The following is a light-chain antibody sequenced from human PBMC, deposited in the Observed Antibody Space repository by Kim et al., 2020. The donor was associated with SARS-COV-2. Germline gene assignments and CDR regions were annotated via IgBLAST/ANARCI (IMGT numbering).Light chain of an antibody. CDR2: DAS. V-gene: IGKV3-15*01. CDR3: HQYNKWPPT. Sequence: VSPGQRATVSCRASQTISNNLAWYQQKPGQTLRLVIYDASTRATGIPVRFSGSGSGTEFTLTISSLQSEDFAVYYCHQYNKWPPTFGQGTKVDIK. CDR1: QTISNN. J-gene: IGKJ1*01.